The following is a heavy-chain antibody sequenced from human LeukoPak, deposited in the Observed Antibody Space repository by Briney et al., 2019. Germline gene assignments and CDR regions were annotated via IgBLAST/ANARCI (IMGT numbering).Heavy chain of an antibody. V-gene: IGHV1-2*02. CDR1: GYTFTGYY. J-gene: IGHJ5*02. D-gene: IGHD6-13*01. CDR3: ARGRRRIAAAGTRNWFDP. Sequence: ASVKVSCKASGYTFTGYYMHWVRQAPGQGLEWMGWINPNSGSTNYAQKFQGRVTMTRDTSISTAYMELSRLRSDDTAVYYCARGRRRIAAAGTRNWFDPWGQGTLVTVSS. CDR2: INPNSGST.